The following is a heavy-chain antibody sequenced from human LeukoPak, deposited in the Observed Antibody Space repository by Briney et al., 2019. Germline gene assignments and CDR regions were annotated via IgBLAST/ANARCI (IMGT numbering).Heavy chain of an antibody. CDR2: IYSGGPT. Sequence: PGGSLRLSCAASGYTVSNNYLNWVRQAPGKGLECVSVIYSGGPTYYADSVKGRFTISTDISKNTLYLQMNSLEAEDTAGYFCGREGQRISGWYREAFYIRGQGKIVTVSS. CDR3: GREGQRISGWYREAFYI. V-gene: IGHV3-53*01. J-gene: IGHJ3*02. CDR1: GYTVSNNY. D-gene: IGHD6-19*01.